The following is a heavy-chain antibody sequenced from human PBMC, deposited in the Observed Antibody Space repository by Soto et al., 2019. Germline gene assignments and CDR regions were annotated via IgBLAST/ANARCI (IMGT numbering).Heavy chain of an antibody. V-gene: IGHV4-30-2*01. D-gene: IGHD5-12*01. Sequence: PSETLSLTCAVSGGSISSGGYSWSWIRQPPGKGLEWIGYIYHSGSTYYNPSLKSRVTISVDRSKNQFSLKLRSVTAADTAVYYCARAGGYDKGWFDPWGQGTLVTVSS. CDR1: GGSISSGGYS. CDR3: ARAGGYDKGWFDP. CDR2: IYHSGST. J-gene: IGHJ5*02.